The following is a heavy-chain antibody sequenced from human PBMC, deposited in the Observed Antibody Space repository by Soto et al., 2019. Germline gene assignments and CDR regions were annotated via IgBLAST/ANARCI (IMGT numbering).Heavy chain of an antibody. CDR1: GYTFISYY. V-gene: IGHV1-46*03. Sequence: QVQLVQSGAEVKKPGASVKVSCKASGYTFISYYTHWVRQAPGQGLEWMGMINPSGGTTSYAQKVQGRVTMTRDTSTSTVYMELSSLRSEDTAVYYCARSWWGTDRLLAYNWLGPWGQGTLVTVSS. CDR3: ARSWWGTDRLLAYNWLGP. J-gene: IGHJ5*02. CDR2: INPSGGTT. D-gene: IGHD2-8*02.